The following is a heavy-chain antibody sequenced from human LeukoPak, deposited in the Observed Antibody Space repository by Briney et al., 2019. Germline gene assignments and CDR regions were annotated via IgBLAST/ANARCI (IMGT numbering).Heavy chain of an antibody. V-gene: IGHV3-74*01. Sequence: GGSLRLSCAASGFTFSSYWMRWVRHAPGKGLVWVSRINSDGSSTSYADSVKGRFTISRDNAKNTLYLQMNSLRAEDTAVYYCARGHGDGVPAAIDYWGQGTLVTVSS. J-gene: IGHJ4*02. CDR3: ARGHGDGVPAAIDY. D-gene: IGHD2-2*01. CDR2: INSDGSST. CDR1: GFTFSSYW.